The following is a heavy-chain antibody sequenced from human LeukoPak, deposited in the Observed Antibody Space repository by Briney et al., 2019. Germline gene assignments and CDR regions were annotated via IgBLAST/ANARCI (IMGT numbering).Heavy chain of an antibody. D-gene: IGHD4-23*01. CDR3: ARGGTTVADY. CDR1: GDSISSISHT. CDR2: ISYVGST. V-gene: IGHV4-39*07. Sequence: SETLSLTCTVSGDSISSISHTWGWIRQPPGKGLEWIGNISYVGSTNYNPSLKSRVTISIDTSMNHLSLKLTSVTAADTAVYYCARGGTTVADYWGQGTLVTVSS. J-gene: IGHJ4*02.